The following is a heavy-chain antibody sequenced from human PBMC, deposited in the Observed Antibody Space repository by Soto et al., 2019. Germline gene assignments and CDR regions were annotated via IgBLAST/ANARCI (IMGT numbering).Heavy chain of an antibody. D-gene: IGHD5-12*01. CDR2: IYSSGRT. J-gene: IGHJ4*02. V-gene: IGHV4-4*07. CDR1: DGSISTYH. Sequence: PSGTVSLACAVSDGSISTYHWTWIRQPAGKGLEWIGRIYSSGRTNYNPSLKSRITMSIDTSKNQFSLKLRSVTPADTAIYYCARALAEGSGYTDHWGQGTRVT. CDR3: ARALAEGSGYTDH.